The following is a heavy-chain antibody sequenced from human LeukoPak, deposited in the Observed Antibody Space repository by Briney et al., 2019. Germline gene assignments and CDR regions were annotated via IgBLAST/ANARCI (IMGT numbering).Heavy chain of an antibody. D-gene: IGHD1-14*01. J-gene: IGHJ4*02. Sequence: GGSLRLSCAASGFTFSSNGMSWVRQAPGKGLEWVSSIGPTGTDRYYADSVRGRFTISRDNAKNSMYLQMDSLRDEDTAVYYCATETIGRHYDYWGQGTLLTVSS. CDR3: ATETIGRHYDY. CDR2: IGPTGTDR. CDR1: GFTFSSNG. V-gene: IGHV3-21*01.